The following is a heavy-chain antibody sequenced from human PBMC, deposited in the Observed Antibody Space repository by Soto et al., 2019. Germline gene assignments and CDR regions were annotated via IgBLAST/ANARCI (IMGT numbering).Heavy chain of an antibody. V-gene: IGHV1-3*01. CDR2: INAGNGNT. CDR3: ARESGLDSSCLFYPPVAWAGAFDI. D-gene: IGHD6-19*01. J-gene: IGHJ3*02. Sequence: GASVKVSCKASGYTFTSYAMHWVRQAPGQRHEWMGWINAGNGNTKYSQKFQGRVTITRDTSASTAYMELSSLRSEDTAVYYCARESGLDSSCLFYPPVAWAGAFDIWGQGSMVTVS. CDR1: GYTFTSYA.